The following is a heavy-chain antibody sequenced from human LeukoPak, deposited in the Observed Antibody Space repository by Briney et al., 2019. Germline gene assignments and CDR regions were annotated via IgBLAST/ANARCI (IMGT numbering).Heavy chain of an antibody. CDR3: ARQGYSGSSNYFDY. CDR2: IYYSGST. CDR1: GGSISSSSHS. J-gene: IGHJ4*02. V-gene: IGHV4-39*01. D-gene: IGHD1-26*01. Sequence: KPSETLSPTCTVSGGSISSSSHSWGWIRQPPGKGLEWIGSIYYSGSTYYNPSLKSRVTISIDTSKNQFSLKLSSVTAADTSVYYCARQGYSGSSNYFDYWGQGTLVTVSS.